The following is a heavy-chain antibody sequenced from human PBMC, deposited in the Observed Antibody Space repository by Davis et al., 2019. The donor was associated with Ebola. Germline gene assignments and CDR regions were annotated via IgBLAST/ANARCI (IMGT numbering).Heavy chain of an antibody. CDR3: ASGRGYSYVDH. CDR2: INARGGTT. J-gene: IGHJ4*02. V-gene: IGHV3-23*01. Sequence: GGSLRLSCAASGFIFSSYAMTWVRQAPGKGLEWVSAINARGGTTYYADSVKGRFTISRDNSKNTLYLQMNSLRAEDTAVYYCASGRGYSYVDHWGQGTLVTVSS. CDR1: GFIFSSYA. D-gene: IGHD5-18*01.